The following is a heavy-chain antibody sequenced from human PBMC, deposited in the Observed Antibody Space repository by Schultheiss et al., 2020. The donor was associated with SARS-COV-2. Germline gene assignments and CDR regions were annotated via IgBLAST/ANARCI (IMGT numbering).Heavy chain of an antibody. CDR1: GFTFSSYW. D-gene: IGHD2-2*01. V-gene: IGHV3-23*01. J-gene: IGHJ3*02. Sequence: GGSLRLSCAASGFTFSSYWMSWVRQAPGKGLEWVSAISGSGGSTYYADSVKGRFTISRDNSKNTLYLQMNSLRAEDTAVYYCAKDISLVPAATFDAFDIWGQGTMVTVSS. CDR3: AKDISLVPAATFDAFDI. CDR2: ISGSGGST.